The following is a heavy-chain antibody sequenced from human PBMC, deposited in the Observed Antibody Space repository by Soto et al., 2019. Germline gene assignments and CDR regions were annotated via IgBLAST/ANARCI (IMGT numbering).Heavy chain of an antibody. CDR2: IDPSDSQN. CDR3: ARITYDSPSYYYGMDV. CDR1: GYSFAGYW. J-gene: IGHJ6*02. Sequence: PGESLKISCKGSGYSFAGYWITWERQKPGKGLGGIGRIDPSDSQNYSSPSFRGHVTISVTKSIPPVFLQWSSLRASDTAMYYCARITYDSPSYYYGMDVWGQGTTVTVSS. D-gene: IGHD3-3*01. V-gene: IGHV5-10-1*01.